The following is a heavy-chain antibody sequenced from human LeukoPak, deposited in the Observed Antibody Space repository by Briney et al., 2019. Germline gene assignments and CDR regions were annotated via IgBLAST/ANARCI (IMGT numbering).Heavy chain of an antibody. CDR1: GYTFTGYY. CDR2: INPNSGGT. CDR3: AGSSGWRVTCFDY. Sequence: ASVKVSCKASGYTFTGYYMHWVRQAPGQGLEWMGWINPNSGGTNYAQKFQGRVTMTRDTSISTAYMELSRLRSDDTAVYYCAGSSGWRVTCFDYWGQGTLVTVSS. V-gene: IGHV1-2*02. D-gene: IGHD6-19*01. J-gene: IGHJ4*02.